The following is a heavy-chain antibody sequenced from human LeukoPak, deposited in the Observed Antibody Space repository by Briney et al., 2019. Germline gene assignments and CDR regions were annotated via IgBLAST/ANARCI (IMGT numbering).Heavy chain of an antibody. CDR1: GGSFSGYY. V-gene: IGHV4-34*01. CDR3: ASGRSIQLWSRGKYFDY. CDR2: INHSGST. Sequence: SETLSLTCAVYGGSFSGYYWSWIRQPPGKGLEWIGEINHSGSTNYNPSLKSRVTISVDTSKNQFSLKLSSVTAADTAVYYCASGRSIQLWSRGKYFDYWGQGTLVTVSS. D-gene: IGHD5-18*01. J-gene: IGHJ4*02.